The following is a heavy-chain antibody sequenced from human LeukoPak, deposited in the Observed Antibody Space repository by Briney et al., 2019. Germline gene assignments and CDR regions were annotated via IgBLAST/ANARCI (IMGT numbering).Heavy chain of an antibody. CDR3: ARGAPVDTAMVRWVHYYYMDV. Sequence: PSETLSLTCAVYGGSFSGYYWSWIRQPPGKGQEWIGEINHSGSTNYNPSLKSRVTISVDTSKNQFSLKLSSVTAADTAVYYCARGAPVDTAMVRWVHYYYMDVWGKGTTVTVSS. CDR2: INHSGST. D-gene: IGHD5-18*01. J-gene: IGHJ6*03. CDR1: GGSFSGYY. V-gene: IGHV4-34*01.